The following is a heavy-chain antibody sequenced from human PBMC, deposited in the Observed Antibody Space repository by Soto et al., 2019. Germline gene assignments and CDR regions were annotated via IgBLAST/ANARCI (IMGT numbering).Heavy chain of an antibody. CDR1: GFTFDDYA. V-gene: IGHV3-9*01. Sequence: EVQLVESGGGLVQPGRSLRLSCAASGFTFDDYAMHWVRQAPGKGLEWVSGISWNSGSIGYADSVKGRFTISRDNAKNSLYLQMNSLRAEDTALYYCAKGGTIFGVANVDHLDYWGQGTLVTVSS. J-gene: IGHJ4*02. CDR3: AKGGTIFGVANVDHLDY. CDR2: ISWNSGSI. D-gene: IGHD3-3*01.